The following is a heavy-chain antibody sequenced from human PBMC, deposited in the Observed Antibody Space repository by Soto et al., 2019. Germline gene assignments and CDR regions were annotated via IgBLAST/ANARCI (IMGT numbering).Heavy chain of an antibody. D-gene: IGHD2-15*01. J-gene: IGHJ4*02. V-gene: IGHV4-31*03. Sequence: QVQLQESGPGLVKPSQTLSLTCTVSGGSISSGGYYWSWIRQHPGKGLEWIGYIYYSGSTYYNPSLKSRVTISVDTSKNQFSLELSSVTAADTAVYYCARGDCSGGSCNFDYWGQGTLVTVSS. CDR1: GGSISSGGYY. CDR2: IYYSGST. CDR3: ARGDCSGGSCNFDY.